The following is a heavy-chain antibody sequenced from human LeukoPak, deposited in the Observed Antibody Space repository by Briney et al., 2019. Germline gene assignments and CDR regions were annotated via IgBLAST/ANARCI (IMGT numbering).Heavy chain of an antibody. CDR1: GFTFSSYW. CDR2: IKQDGSEK. J-gene: IGHJ2*01. CDR3: ARGSSGWAVGYFDL. D-gene: IGHD6-19*01. Sequence: GGSLRLSCAASGFTFSSYWMSWVRQAPGKGREWVANIKQDGSEKHYVDSVKGRFTISRDNAKNSLYLQMNSLRAEDTAVYYCARGSSGWAVGYFDLWGRGTLVTVSS. V-gene: IGHV3-7*03.